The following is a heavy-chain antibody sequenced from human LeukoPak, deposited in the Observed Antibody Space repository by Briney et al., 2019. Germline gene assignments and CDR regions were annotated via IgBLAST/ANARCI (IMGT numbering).Heavy chain of an antibody. Sequence: SETLSLTCAVYIDSFTNYYWNWIRQTPGKGLEWIGEVNDSGGTNINPSLRSRVILSVDTSKNQFSLKLISVTAADTAVYYCARRNTQLWLRPWGQGTMVTVSS. CDR1: IDSFTNYY. CDR2: VNDSGGT. J-gene: IGHJ3*01. D-gene: IGHD5-18*01. CDR3: ARRNTQLWLRP. V-gene: IGHV4-34*01.